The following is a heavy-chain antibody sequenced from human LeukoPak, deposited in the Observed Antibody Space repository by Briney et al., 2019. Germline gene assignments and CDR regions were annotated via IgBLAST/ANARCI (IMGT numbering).Heavy chain of an antibody. CDR1: GGSISSSSYY. J-gene: IGHJ5*02. CDR3: ARDVKVGVMVRGWHGFDP. D-gene: IGHD3-10*01. V-gene: IGHV4-39*07. Sequence: SETLSLTCTVSGGSISSSSYYWGWIRQPPGKGLEWIGSIYYSGSTYYNPSLKSRVTISVDTSKNQFSLKLSSVTAADTAVYYCARDVKVGVMVRGWHGFDPWGQGTLVTVSS. CDR2: IYYSGST.